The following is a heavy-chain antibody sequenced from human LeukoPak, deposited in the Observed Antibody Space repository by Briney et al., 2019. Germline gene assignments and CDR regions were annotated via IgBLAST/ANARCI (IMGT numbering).Heavy chain of an antibody. D-gene: IGHD2-2*01. V-gene: IGHV4-4*09. CDR3: ARRFNCGSTSCRGSRAFDI. CDR1: GGSISGYY. CDR2: IYTSGST. J-gene: IGHJ3*02. Sequence: SETLSLTCTVSGGSISGYYWSWIRQPPGKGLEFIGYIYTSGSTNYNPSLKSRVTISVDTSKNQFSLKLSSVTAADTAVYYCARRFNCGSTSCRGSRAFDIWGQGTMVTVSS.